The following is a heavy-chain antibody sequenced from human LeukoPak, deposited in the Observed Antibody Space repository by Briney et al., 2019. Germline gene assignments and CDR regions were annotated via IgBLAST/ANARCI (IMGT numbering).Heavy chain of an antibody. CDR3: ARVDTAMLYSDY. CDR1: GFTFSSYA. J-gene: IGHJ4*02. CDR2: ISYDGSNK. D-gene: IGHD5-18*01. Sequence: GGSLRLSCAASGFTFSSYAMHWVRQAPGKGLEWVAVISYDGSNKYYADSVKGRITISRDNSKNTLYLQMNSLRAEDTAVYYCARVDTAMLYSDYWGQGTLVTVSS. V-gene: IGHV3-30*04.